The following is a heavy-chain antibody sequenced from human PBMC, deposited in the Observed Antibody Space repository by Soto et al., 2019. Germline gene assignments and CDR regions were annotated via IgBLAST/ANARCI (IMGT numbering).Heavy chain of an antibody. D-gene: IGHD1-26*01. J-gene: IGHJ4*02. CDR1: GGSISSSNW. Sequence: SETLSLTCAVSGGSISSSNWWSWVRQPPGKGLEWIGEIYHSGSTNYNPSLKSRVTISVDKSKNPFYLELSSVTAADTAVCYCARFTSPRVGETGALDYWGQGTLVTVSS. CDR2: IYHSGST. V-gene: IGHV4-4*02. CDR3: ARFTSPRVGETGALDY.